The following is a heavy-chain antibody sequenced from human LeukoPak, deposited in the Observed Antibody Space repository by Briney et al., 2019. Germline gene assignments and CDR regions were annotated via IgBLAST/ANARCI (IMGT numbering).Heavy chain of an antibody. CDR2: IIPIFGTA. Sequence: SVKVSCKASGGTFCSYAISWVRQAPGQGLEWMGGIIPIFGTANYAQKFQGRVTITTDESTSTAYMELSSLRSEDTAVYYCARSRYSSLWFDPWGQGTLVTVSS. D-gene: IGHD6-13*01. J-gene: IGHJ5*02. CDR1: GGTFCSYA. V-gene: IGHV1-69*05. CDR3: ARSRYSSLWFDP.